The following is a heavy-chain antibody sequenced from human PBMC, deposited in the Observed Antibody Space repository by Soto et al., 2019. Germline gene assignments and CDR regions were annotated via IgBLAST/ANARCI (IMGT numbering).Heavy chain of an antibody. CDR1: GYTFTTFA. D-gene: IGHD3-3*01. CDR2: INAGSGYT. CDR3: ARDRVSLAMFGVPVGVFKN. V-gene: IGHV1-3*01. J-gene: IGHJ4*02. Sequence: EASVKVSCKASGYTFTTFAMHWVRQAPGQRPEWLGWINAGSGYTKYSQNFQDRVTISSDTSASTAYMELSSLRSGDTAIYCCARDRVSLAMFGVPVGVFKNWGQGTLVTVSS.